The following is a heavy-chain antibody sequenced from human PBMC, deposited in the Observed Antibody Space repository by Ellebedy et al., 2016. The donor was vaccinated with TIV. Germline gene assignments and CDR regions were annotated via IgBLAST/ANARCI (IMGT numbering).Heavy chain of an antibody. J-gene: IGHJ3*02. Sequence: GGSLRLSCVVSGFTINSNYMSWVRQAPGKGLEWVSVISVAGGTYYADSVKGRFTISRDNSRNTLFLQMNGLRAGDTAVYYCAGESFNDADLDLWGLFDIWGQGTTVTVSS. CDR2: ISVAGGT. CDR1: GFTINSNY. V-gene: IGHV3-66*01. CDR3: AGESFNDADLDLWGLFDI. D-gene: IGHD1-7*01.